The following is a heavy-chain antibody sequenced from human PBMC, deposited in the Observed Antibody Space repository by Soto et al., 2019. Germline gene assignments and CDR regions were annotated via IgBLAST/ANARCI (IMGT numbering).Heavy chain of an antibody. Sequence: SETLSLTCTVSGGSISSGGYYWSWIRQHPGKGLEWIGYIYYSGSTYYNPSLKSRVTISVDTSKNQFSLKLSSVTAADTAVYYCARFQLGGYGSGSYGHFDYWGQGTLVTVSS. J-gene: IGHJ4*02. V-gene: IGHV4-31*03. D-gene: IGHD3-10*01. CDR1: GGSISSGGYY. CDR3: ARFQLGGYGSGSYGHFDY. CDR2: IYYSGST.